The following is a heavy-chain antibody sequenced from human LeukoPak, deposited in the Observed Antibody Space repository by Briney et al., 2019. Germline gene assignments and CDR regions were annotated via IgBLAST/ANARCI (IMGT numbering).Heavy chain of an antibody. Sequence: PSETLSLTCTVSGGSVSSGSYYWSWIRQPPGKGLEWIGYIYYRGSTNYNPSLKSRVTISVDTSKNQFSLKLSSVTAADTAVYYCARDAVTVNSYYFDYWGQGTLVTVSS. D-gene: IGHD4-11*01. CDR2: IYYRGST. CDR1: GGSVSSGSYY. CDR3: ARDAVTVNSYYFDY. V-gene: IGHV4-61*01. J-gene: IGHJ4*02.